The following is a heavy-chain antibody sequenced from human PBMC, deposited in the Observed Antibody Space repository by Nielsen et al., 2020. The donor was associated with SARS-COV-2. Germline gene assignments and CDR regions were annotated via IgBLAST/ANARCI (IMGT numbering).Heavy chain of an antibody. D-gene: IGHD1-14*01. CDR3: ARGKRSYSGTFLSYYYYYYMDV. CDR2: IDHSGGT. J-gene: IGHJ6*03. V-gene: IGHV4-34*01. Sequence: WIRQPPGKGLEWIGEIDHSGGTSYNPPLKSRVTMSVDTSKNQFSLTLNSVTAADTAVYFCARGKRSYSGTFLSYYYYYYMDVWGKGTTVTVSS.